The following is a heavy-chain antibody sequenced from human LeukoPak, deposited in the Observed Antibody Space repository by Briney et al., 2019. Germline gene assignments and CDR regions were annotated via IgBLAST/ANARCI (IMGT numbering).Heavy chain of an antibody. CDR3: ARGGRHYFDFSPFDS. CDR1: GGSFSGYY. J-gene: IGHJ4*02. V-gene: IGHV4-34*01. CDR2: INHSGST. D-gene: IGHD3-22*01. Sequence: SETLSLTCAVYGGSFSGYYWSWIRQPPGKGLEWIGEINHSGSTNYSPSLKSRVTVSIDRSKNQFSLRLSSVTAADTAIYYCARGGRHYFDFSPFDSWGQGTLVTVSS.